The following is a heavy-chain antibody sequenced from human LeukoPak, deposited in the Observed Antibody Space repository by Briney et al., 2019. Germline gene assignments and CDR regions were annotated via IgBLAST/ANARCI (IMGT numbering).Heavy chain of an antibody. J-gene: IGHJ5*02. D-gene: IGHD1-20*01. CDR2: IKQDGSEK. Sequence: GGSLRLSCAASGFTFSSYWMSWVRQAPGKGLEWVANIKQDGSEKYYVDSVKGRFTISRDNAKNSLYLRMNSLRAEDTAVYYCARMRGMTHNWFDPWGQGTLVTVSS. CDR3: ARMRGMTHNWFDP. CDR1: GFTFSSYW. V-gene: IGHV3-7*01.